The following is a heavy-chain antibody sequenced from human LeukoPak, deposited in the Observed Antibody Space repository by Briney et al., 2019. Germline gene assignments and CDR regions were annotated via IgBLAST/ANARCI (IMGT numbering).Heavy chain of an antibody. D-gene: IGHD1-26*01. J-gene: IGHJ4*02. Sequence: GGSLRLSCAASGFTFDITWLHWVRQPPGKGLVWVARITSDGSSTTYAESVKGRFTISRDNAKNTLYLQMNSLRAEDTAVYYCASSPSEWELTSQPLDYWGQGTLVTVSS. V-gene: IGHV3-74*03. CDR1: GFTFDITW. CDR2: ITSDGSST. CDR3: ASSPSEWELTSQPLDY.